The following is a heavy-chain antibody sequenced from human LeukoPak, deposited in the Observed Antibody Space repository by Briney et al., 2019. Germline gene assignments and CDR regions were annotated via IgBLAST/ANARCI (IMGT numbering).Heavy chain of an antibody. V-gene: IGHV1-24*01. CDR2: FDPEDGET. CDR1: GYTLTELS. CDR3: AKDLDILGYFDY. Sequence: ASVKVSCKVSGYTLTELSMHWVRQAPGKGLEWMGGFDPEDGETIYAQKFQGRVTMTEDTSTDTAYMELSSLRSEDTAVYYCAKDLDILGYFDYWGQGTLVTVSS. J-gene: IGHJ4*02. D-gene: IGHD3-9*01.